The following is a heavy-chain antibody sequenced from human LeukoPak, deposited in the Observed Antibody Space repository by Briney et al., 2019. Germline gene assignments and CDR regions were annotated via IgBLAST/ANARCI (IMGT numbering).Heavy chain of an antibody. CDR1: GFTFRNYG. D-gene: IGHD3-3*01. CDR3: AREVRERRNYDFWSGYYGYYYYMDV. CDR2: MTGDGATT. J-gene: IGHJ6*03. V-gene: IGHV3-23*01. Sequence: GGSLRLSCAASGFTFRNYGMSWVRQAPGKGLEWVSAMTGDGATTYYADSMKGRFTISRDNSKNTLYLQINSLGAEDTAVYYCAREVRERRNYDFWSGYYGYYYYMDVWGKGTTVTVSS.